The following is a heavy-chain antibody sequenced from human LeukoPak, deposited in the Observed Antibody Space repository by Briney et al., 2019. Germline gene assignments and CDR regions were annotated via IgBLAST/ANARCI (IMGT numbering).Heavy chain of an antibody. V-gene: IGHV3-23*01. CDR2: ISGSGDVT. J-gene: IGHJ4*02. CDR3: AKGSTAGYYFDY. D-gene: IGHD5-18*01. CDR1: GFTFGDYA. Sequence: GGSLRLSCTASGFTFGDYAMSWVRQAPGKGLEWVSVISGSGDVTYYADSVKGRFTISRDNSKNTLYLQMNSLRAEDTAVFYCAKGSTAGYYFDYWGQGTLVTVSS.